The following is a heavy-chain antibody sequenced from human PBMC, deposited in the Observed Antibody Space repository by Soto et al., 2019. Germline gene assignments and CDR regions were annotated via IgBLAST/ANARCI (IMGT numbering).Heavy chain of an antibody. CDR3: TREGITMVRGVFGFDP. Sequence: GGSLRLSCAASGFTFSGSAMHWVRQASGIGLEWVGRIRSKANRYATAYAAPVKGRFTISRDDSKNTAYLQMNSLKTEDTAVYYCTREGITMVRGVFGFDPWGQGTLVTVSS. CDR1: GFTFSGSA. V-gene: IGHV3-73*01. J-gene: IGHJ5*02. CDR2: IRSKANRYAT. D-gene: IGHD3-10*01.